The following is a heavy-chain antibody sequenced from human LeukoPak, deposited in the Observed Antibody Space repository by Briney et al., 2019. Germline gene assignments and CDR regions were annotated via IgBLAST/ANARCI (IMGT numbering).Heavy chain of an antibody. Sequence: PSETLSLTCTVSGGSISSYYWSWIRQPPGKGLEWIGYIYYSGSTNYNPSLKSRVTISVDTSKNQFSLKLSSVTAADTAVYCCASSVRESNWFDPWGQGTLVAVSS. CDR1: GGSISSYY. V-gene: IGHV4-59*08. D-gene: IGHD3-10*01. CDR3: ASSVRESNWFDP. CDR2: IYYSGST. J-gene: IGHJ5*02.